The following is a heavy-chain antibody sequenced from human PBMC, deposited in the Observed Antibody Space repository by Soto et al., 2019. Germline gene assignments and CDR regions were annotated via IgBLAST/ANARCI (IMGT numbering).Heavy chain of an antibody. V-gene: IGHV4-39*01. Sequence: SLTCTVSCFSISSSIYYCVWIRQPPGKVLEWIGSIYYSGSTYYNPSLKSRVTISVDTSKNQFSLKLSSVTAADTAVYYCASPRRGYRYGIQYGMDGWCQGTTVTVSS. CDR3: ASPRRGYRYGIQYGMDG. D-gene: IGHD5-18*01. J-gene: IGHJ6*02. CDR1: CFSISSSIYY. CDR2: IYYSGST.